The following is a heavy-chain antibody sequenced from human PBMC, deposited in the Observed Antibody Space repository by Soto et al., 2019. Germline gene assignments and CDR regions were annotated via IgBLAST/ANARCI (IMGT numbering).Heavy chain of an antibody. D-gene: IGHD3-22*01. Sequence: GGSLRLSCAASGFTFSSYGMHWVRQAPGKGLEWVAVISYDGSNKYYADSVKGRFTISRDNSKNTLYLLMNSLRAEDTAVYYCAKPVYDSSGYYYNWFDPWGQGTLVTVSS. J-gene: IGHJ5*02. CDR3: AKPVYDSSGYYYNWFDP. CDR1: GFTFSSYG. CDR2: ISYDGSNK. V-gene: IGHV3-30*18.